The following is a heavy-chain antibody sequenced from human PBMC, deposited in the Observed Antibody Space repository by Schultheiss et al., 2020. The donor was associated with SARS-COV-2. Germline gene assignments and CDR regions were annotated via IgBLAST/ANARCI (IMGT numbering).Heavy chain of an antibody. CDR1: GFIFSDST. Sequence: SVKVSCKASGFIFSDSTIMWVRQARGQGLEWIGWIVVGSGNTNYAQKFQERVTITRDMSTSTAYMELSSLRSEDTAVYYCAAASPIPTSWFDPWGQGTLVTVAS. D-gene: IGHD2-21*01. CDR2: IVVGSGNT. CDR3: AAASPIPTSWFDP. V-gene: IGHV1-58*02. J-gene: IGHJ5*02.